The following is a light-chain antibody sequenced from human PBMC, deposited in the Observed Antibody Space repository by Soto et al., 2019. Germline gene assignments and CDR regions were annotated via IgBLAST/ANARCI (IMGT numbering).Light chain of an antibody. CDR3: QQHGSSPRT. CDR1: QSVSSNY. CDR2: GAS. Sequence: EIVLTQSPGTLSLSPGARVTLSCRASQSVSSNYLAWYQQKPGQAPRLLLYGASSRATGIPDRFSGRGSGTDFTLTISRLEPEDFAVYYCQQHGSSPRTFGQGTKVEIK. V-gene: IGKV3-20*01. J-gene: IGKJ1*01.